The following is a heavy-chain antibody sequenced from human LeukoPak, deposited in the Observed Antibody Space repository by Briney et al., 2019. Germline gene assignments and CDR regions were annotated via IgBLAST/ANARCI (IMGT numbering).Heavy chain of an antibody. J-gene: IGHJ3*02. Sequence: PGGSLRLSCAASGFTFSSYWMSWVRQAPGKGLEWVANIKQDGSEKYYVDSVKGGFTISRDNAKNSLYLQMNSLRAEDTAVYYCARDTVRITMIVVVEDAFDIWGQGTMVTVSS. V-gene: IGHV3-7*01. CDR1: GFTFSSYW. CDR2: IKQDGSEK. D-gene: IGHD3-22*01. CDR3: ARDTVRITMIVVVEDAFDI.